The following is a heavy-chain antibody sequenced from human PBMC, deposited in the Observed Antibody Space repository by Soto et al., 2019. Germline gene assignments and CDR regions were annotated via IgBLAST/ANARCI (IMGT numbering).Heavy chain of an antibody. Sequence: QVQLVQSGAEVKKPGASVKVSCKASGYTFTSYGISWVRQAPGQGLEWMGWISAYNGNANYAQKLQGRVTMTTDTSPSTAYLELRSPRSDDTAVYYCARDRGAYGMDVWGQGTTVTVSS. CDR3: ARDRGAYGMDV. J-gene: IGHJ6*02. CDR1: GYTFTSYG. CDR2: ISAYNGNA. V-gene: IGHV1-18*01.